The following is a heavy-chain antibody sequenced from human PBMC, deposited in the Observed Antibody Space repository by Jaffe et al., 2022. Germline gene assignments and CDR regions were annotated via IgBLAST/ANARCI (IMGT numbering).Heavy chain of an antibody. J-gene: IGHJ3*02. CDR2: IYHSGST. Sequence: QVQLQESGPGLVKPSETLSLTCAVSGYSISSGYYWGWIRQPPGKGLEWIGSIYHSGSTYYNPSLKSRVTISVDTSKNQFSLKLSSVTAADTAVYYCARRRDILTGGDAFDIWGQGTMVTVSS. CDR1: GYSISSGYY. CDR3: ARRRDILTGGDAFDI. V-gene: IGHV4-38-2*01. D-gene: IGHD3-9*01.